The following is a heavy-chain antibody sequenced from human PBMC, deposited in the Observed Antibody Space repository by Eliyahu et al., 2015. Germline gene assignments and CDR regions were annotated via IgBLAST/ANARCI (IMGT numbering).Heavy chain of an antibody. V-gene: IGHV1-69*05. CDR3: ARVAPGVPSMGHFDY. D-gene: IGHD2-15*01. CDR2: IIPIFGTA. Sequence: QVQLVQSGAEVKKPGSSVKVSCKASGGXFSSXAISXVRQAPGQRLEXXGGIIPIFGTANYAQKFQGRVTITTDESTSTAYMELSSLRSEDTAVYYCARVAPGVPSMGHFDYWGQGTLVTVSS. J-gene: IGHJ4*02. CDR1: GGXFSSXA.